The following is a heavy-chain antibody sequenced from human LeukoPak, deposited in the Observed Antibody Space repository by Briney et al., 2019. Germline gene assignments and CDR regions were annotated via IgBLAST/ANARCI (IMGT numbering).Heavy chain of an antibody. V-gene: IGHV4-34*01. CDR1: GGSFSAYY. CDR2: INHSGST. J-gene: IGHJ4*02. Sequence: IPSETLSLTCAVYGGSFSAYYWSWIRQPPGKGLEWIGEINHSGSTNYNPSLKSRVTISVDTSKNQFSLKLSSVTAADTAVYYCARQYLLWFGELFYFDYWGQGTLVTVSS. CDR3: ARQYLLWFGELFYFDY. D-gene: IGHD3-10*01.